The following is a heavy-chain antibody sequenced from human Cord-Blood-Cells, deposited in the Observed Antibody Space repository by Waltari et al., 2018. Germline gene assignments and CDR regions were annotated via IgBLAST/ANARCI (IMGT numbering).Heavy chain of an antibody. D-gene: IGHD6-13*01. V-gene: IGHV4-38-2*02. CDR1: GYSISSGYY. J-gene: IGHJ4*02. CDR3: ASVPLNTPAAGNFDY. CDR2: IYHRGRT. Sequence: QVQLQESGPGLMKPSETLSLTCTVSGYSISSGYYWGWIRQPPGKGLEWIGRIYHRGRTYYNPSLKIRGTISVDTSKNQFSLKLSSVTAADTAVYYCASVPLNTPAAGNFDYWGQGTLVTVSS.